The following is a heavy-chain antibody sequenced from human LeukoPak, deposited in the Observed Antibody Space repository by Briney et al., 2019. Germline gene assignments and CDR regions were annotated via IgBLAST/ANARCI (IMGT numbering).Heavy chain of an antibody. CDR2: MRSDGTNK. Sequence: GGSLRLSCVASGFTYSHYGMNWDRQAPGKGLEWVAFMRSDGTNKYADSVKGRFTISRDNSKNTLYLQMNSLTAEDTALYYCAIIDTLNGAVTTPAPFDYWGQGTLVTVSS. CDR1: GFTYSHYG. CDR3: AIIDTLNGAVTTPAPFDY. V-gene: IGHV3-30*02. J-gene: IGHJ4*02. D-gene: IGHD4-11*01.